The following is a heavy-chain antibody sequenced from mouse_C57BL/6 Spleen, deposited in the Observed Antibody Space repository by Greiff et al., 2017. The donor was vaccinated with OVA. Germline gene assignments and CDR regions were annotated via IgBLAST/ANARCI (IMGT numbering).Heavy chain of an antibody. V-gene: IGHV1-64*01. CDR2: IHPNSGST. CDR1: GYTFTSYW. CDR3: ARNLLLWYFDV. J-gene: IGHJ1*03. Sequence: QVQLQQSGAELVKPGASVKLSCKASGYTFTSYWMHWVKQRPGQGLEWIGMIHPNSGSTNYNEKFKSKATLTVDKSSSTAYMQLSSLTSEDSAVYYCARNLLLWYFDVWGTGTTVTVSS. D-gene: IGHD2-10*01.